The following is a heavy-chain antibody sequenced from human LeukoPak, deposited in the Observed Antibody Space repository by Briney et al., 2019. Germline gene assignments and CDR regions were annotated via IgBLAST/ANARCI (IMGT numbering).Heavy chain of an antibody. CDR2: FDPEDGET. D-gene: IGHD6-13*01. J-gene: IGHJ5*02. Sequence: ASVKVSCKVSGYTLTELSMHWVRQAPGKGLEWMGGFDPEDGETIYAQKFQGRVTMTEDTSTDTAYMELSSLRSEDTAVYYCAGVGIAAAGTEFFFDPWGQGTLVTVSS. V-gene: IGHV1-24*01. CDR1: GYTLTELS. CDR3: AGVGIAAAGTEFFFDP.